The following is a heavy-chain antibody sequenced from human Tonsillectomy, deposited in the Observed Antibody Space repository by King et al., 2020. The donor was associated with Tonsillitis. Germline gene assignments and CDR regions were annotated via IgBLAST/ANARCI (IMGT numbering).Heavy chain of an antibody. CDR2: ISYDGSNK. J-gene: IGHJ6*02. CDR1: GFTFSSYA. Sequence: QLVQSGGGVVQPGRSLRLSCAASGFTFSSYAMHWVRQAPGKGLEWVAVISYDGSNKYYADSVKGRFTISRDNSKNTLYLQMNSLRAEDTAVYYCARDGPYYYYGMDVWGQVTTVTVSS. V-gene: IGHV3-30-3*01. CDR3: ARDGPYYYYGMDV.